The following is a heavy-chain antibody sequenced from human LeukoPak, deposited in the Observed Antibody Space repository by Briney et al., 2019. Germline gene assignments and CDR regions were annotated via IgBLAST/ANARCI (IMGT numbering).Heavy chain of an antibody. V-gene: IGHV3-23*01. J-gene: IGHJ4*02. CDR1: GFTFSSYA. CDR2: IGGSGTST. CDR3: ANTRDYYDSSGYLDY. D-gene: IGHD3-22*01. Sequence: GGSLRLSCAASGFTFSSYAMTWVRQAPGKGLEWVSGIGGSGTSTYYADSVKGRFTISRDNSKNALYLQMNSLRAEDTAVYYCANTRDYYDSSGYLDYWGQGTLVTLSS.